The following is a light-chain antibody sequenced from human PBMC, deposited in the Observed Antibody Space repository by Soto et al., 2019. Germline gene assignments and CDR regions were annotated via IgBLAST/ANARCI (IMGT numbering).Light chain of an antibody. CDR1: QSVSSSY. Sequence: EIVLTQSPGTLSLSPGERATLSCRASQSVSSSYLAWYQQKPGQAPRLLIYRASNMATVIPDRFSGSGSVTDFTLTISRLEPEDFAVYYCQQYGSSPLTFGQGTKVESK. V-gene: IGKV3-20*01. J-gene: IGKJ1*01. CDR3: QQYGSSPLT. CDR2: RAS.